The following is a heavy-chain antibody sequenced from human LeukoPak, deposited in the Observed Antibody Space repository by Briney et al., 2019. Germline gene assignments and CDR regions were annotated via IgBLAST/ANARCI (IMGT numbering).Heavy chain of an antibody. CDR3: ARGKSWFDP. CDR2: INHSGST. Sequence: PSETLSLTCAVYGGSFSGYYWSWIRQPPGKGLEWIGEINHSGSTNYNPSLKSRVTISVDTSKNQFPLKLSSVTAADTAVYYCARGKSWFDPWGQGTLVTVSS. J-gene: IGHJ5*02. V-gene: IGHV4-34*01. CDR1: GGSFSGYY.